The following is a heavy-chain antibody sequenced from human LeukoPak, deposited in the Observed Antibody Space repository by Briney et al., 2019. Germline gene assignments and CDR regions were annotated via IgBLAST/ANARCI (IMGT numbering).Heavy chain of an antibody. Sequence: GSLRLSCAASGFTFSSYSMNWVRQAPGKGLEWVSSISSSSSYIYYADSVKGRFTISRDNAKNSLYLQMNSLRAEDTAVYYCARDLPNDYYDSSGSSAYWGQGTLVTVSS. CDR2: ISSSSSYI. CDR1: GFTFSSYS. D-gene: IGHD3-22*01. CDR3: ARDLPNDYYDSSGSSAY. V-gene: IGHV3-21*01. J-gene: IGHJ4*02.